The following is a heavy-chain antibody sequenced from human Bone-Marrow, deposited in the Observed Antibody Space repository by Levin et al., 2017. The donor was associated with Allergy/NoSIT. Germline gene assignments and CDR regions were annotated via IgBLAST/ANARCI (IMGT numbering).Heavy chain of an antibody. CDR1: GFNFKVYS. V-gene: IGHV3-48*01. Sequence: GGSLRLSCTASGFNFKVYSMNWVRQAPGGDLEWISYMTSNLRTIHYADSVKGRFTISRDNDRNLLYMQMSNLRVEDTAVYYCARSVEWSFDLWGQGALVTVSS. CDR3: ARSVEWSFDL. D-gene: IGHD3-3*01. CDR2: MTSNLRTI. J-gene: IGHJ4*02.